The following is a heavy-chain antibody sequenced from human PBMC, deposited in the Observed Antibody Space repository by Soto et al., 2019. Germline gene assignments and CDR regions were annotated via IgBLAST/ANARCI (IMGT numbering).Heavy chain of an antibody. J-gene: IGHJ3*02. V-gene: IGHV3-30*18. Sequence: QVQLVESGGGVVQPGRSLRLSCAASGFTFSSYGMHWVRQAPGKGLEWVAVISYDGSNKYYAESVKGRFTISRDNSKNTLYLQMNSLRAEDTAVYYCAKDIYSGSFDAFDIWGQGTMVTVSS. CDR3: AKDIYSGSFDAFDI. CDR2: ISYDGSNK. D-gene: IGHD1-26*01. CDR1: GFTFSSYG.